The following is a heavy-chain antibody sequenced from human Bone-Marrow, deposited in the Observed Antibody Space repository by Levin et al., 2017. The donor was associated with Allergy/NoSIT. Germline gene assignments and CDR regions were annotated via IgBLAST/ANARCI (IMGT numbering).Heavy chain of an antibody. J-gene: IGHJ4*02. CDR2: IRNEGYGGTA. CDR3: TRVTMPVMITFGGVEIDY. D-gene: IGHD3-16*01. Sequence: PGGSLRLSCKISGFSITNYAMSWVRQVPGKGPEWVGFIRNEGYGGTADYAASVKGRFSISRDDSKNFVHLQMNSLKTEDTGVYYCTRVTMPVMITFGGVEIDYWGQGTLVTFAS. V-gene: IGHV3-49*04. CDR1: GFSITNYA.